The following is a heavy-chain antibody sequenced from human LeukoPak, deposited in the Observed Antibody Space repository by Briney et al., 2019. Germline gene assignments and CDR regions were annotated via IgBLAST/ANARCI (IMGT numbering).Heavy chain of an antibody. CDR3: ARDRKYLYYGMEV. CDR2: IYSGDRT. J-gene: IGHJ6*02. CDR1: GFSVSDIY. Sequence: GGSLRLSCVASGFSVSDIYMNWVRQAPGKGLEWLSVIYSGDRTYYADSVKDRLTISRDISKNTVYLQMNNLRAEDTAVYYCARDRKYLYYGMEVWGQGTTVTVSS. D-gene: IGHD3-10*01. V-gene: IGHV3-66*01.